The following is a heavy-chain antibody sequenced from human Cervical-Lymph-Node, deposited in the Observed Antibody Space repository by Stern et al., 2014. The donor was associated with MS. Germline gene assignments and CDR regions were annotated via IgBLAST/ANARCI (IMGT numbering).Heavy chain of an antibody. J-gene: IGHJ3*02. D-gene: IGHD6-13*01. Sequence: VQLVQSGAEVKKPGASVKVSCKASGYTFIEYAISWVRQAPGQGLEWMGWIGTNIGNTNYAQKFKGRVTLATDTSTTTGSMELRSLRSDDTAMYYCRAGSDAFDIWGQGTMVTVSS. CDR2: IGTNIGNT. CDR3: RAGSDAFDI. V-gene: IGHV1-18*01. CDR1: GYTFIEYA.